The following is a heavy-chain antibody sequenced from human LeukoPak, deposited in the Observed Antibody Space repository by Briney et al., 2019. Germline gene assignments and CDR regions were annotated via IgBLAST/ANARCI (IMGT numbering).Heavy chain of an antibody. CDR3: AVDPSDFSETNSLDS. D-gene: IGHD2-8*01. Sequence: GGCLRLSCAASGLTFSNSVMSWVRQAPREGLEWVSSISPSGGSTYYADSVKGRFTISRDNSKNTLYLQMSSLTVEDTAVYYCAVDPSDFSETNSLDSWGQGTPVTVSS. V-gene: IGHV3-23*01. CDR2: ISPSGGST. J-gene: IGHJ4*02. CDR1: GLTFSNSV.